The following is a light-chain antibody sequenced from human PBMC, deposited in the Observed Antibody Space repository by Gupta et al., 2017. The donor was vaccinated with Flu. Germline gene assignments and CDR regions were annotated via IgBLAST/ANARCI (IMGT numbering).Light chain of an antibody. CDR2: GIS. J-gene: IGKJ2*02. CDR3: QHYGNTTPSI. Sequence: EIALTQSPGTLSLSPGERATLSCRASQSVRSNYLAWYQHKRGQAPRLLIHGISTRATGIPDRLSGGGSGTDFTLTISRLEPEDFAVYYCQHYGNTTPSIFGPGTKLEI. CDR1: QSVRSNY. V-gene: IGKV3-20*01.